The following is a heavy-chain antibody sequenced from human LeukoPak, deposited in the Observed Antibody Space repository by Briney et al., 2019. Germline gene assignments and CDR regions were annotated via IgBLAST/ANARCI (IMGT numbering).Heavy chain of an antibody. Sequence: ASVKVSCKASGYTFTGYFIHWVRQAPGQGLEWMGWINPNNGGTIYAQTFQGRVTMTRDTSISTVYMELSSLRSDDTAVYYCGRGPATGGYDYWGQGSLVTLSS. V-gene: IGHV1-2*02. D-gene: IGHD7-27*01. CDR2: INPNNGGT. J-gene: IGHJ4*02. CDR1: GYTFTGYF. CDR3: GRGPATGGYDY.